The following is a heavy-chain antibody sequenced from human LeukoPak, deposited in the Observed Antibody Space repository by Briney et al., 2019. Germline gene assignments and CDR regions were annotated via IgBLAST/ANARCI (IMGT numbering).Heavy chain of an antibody. Sequence: GGSLRLSCAASGFTFSNAWMSWVRQAPGKGLEWVSVIYSGGSTYYADSVKGRFTISRDNSKNTLYLQMNSLRAEDTAVYYCARARYYYDSSGFIHFDYWGQGTLVTVSS. CDR3: ARARYYYDSSGFIHFDY. V-gene: IGHV3-53*01. CDR1: GFTFSNAW. J-gene: IGHJ4*02. D-gene: IGHD3-22*01. CDR2: IYSGGST.